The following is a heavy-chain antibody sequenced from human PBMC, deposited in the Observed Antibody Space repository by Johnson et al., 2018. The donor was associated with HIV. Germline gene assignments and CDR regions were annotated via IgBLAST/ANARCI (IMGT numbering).Heavy chain of an antibody. D-gene: IGHD1-26*01. CDR1: GFTFSSYA. J-gene: IGHJ3*02. CDR2: ISYDGSNK. V-gene: IGHV3-30*04. CDR3: ARDRTSQRWELLPDDAFDI. Sequence: QVQLVESGGGVVQPGRSLRLSCAASGFTFSSYAMHWVRQAPGKGLEWVAVISYDGSNKYYGDSVKGRFTISRDNSKNTLFLQMNSLRAEDTAVYYCARDRTSQRWELLPDDAFDIWGQGTMVTVSS.